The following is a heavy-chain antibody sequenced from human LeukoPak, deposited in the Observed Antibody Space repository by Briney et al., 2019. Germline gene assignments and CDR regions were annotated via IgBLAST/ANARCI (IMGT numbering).Heavy chain of an antibody. Sequence: GESLKISCTASGYSFIRSWIGWVRQMPGKGLEWMGIIYPGDSDTRYSPSFQGQVTISADKSISTAYLQWSSLKASDTAMYYCARLSPPVGYYDSSGYSKPPYDAFDIWGQGTMVTVSS. V-gene: IGHV5-51*01. CDR2: IYPGDSDT. CDR1: GYSFIRSW. J-gene: IGHJ3*02. CDR3: ARLSPPVGYYDSSGYSKPPYDAFDI. D-gene: IGHD3-22*01.